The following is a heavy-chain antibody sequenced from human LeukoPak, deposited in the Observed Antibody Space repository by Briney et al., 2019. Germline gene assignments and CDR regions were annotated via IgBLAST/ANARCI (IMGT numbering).Heavy chain of an antibody. J-gene: IGHJ6*02. CDR2: IHPGDSDT. D-gene: IGHD6-13*01. CDR1: GYSFTSYW. V-gene: IGHV5-51*01. Sequence: GESLKISCKGSGYSFTSYWIGWVRQMPGKGLEWMGIIHPGDSDTRYSPSFQGQVTISADKSISTAYLQWSSLKASDTAMYYCARGAAALPLGYYYYGMDVWGQGTTVTVSS. CDR3: ARGAAALPLGYYYYGMDV.